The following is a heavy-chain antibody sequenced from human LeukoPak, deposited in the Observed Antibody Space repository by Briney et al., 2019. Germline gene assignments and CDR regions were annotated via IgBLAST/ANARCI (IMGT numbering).Heavy chain of an antibody. CDR1: GFTFGSYR. D-gene: IGHD3-3*01. Sequence: GGSLRLSGAGSGFTFGSYRMTGVRQAPGKGLEWVSSMSSGSTYIYYADSVRGRFTISRDNAKSSLYLLMNSLRVDDTGVYYCARGRPTGASRVFLVQWGQGTLATVSS. CDR3: ARGRPTGASRVFLVQ. CDR2: MSSGSTYI. J-gene: IGHJ4*02. V-gene: IGHV3-21*06.